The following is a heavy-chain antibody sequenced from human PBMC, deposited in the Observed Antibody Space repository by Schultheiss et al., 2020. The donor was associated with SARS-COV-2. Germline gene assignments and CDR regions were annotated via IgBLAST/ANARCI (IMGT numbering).Heavy chain of an antibody. CDR3: ASALDDFWSGSRFDY. CDR1: GFTFSSYG. Sequence: GSLRLSCAASGFTFSSYGMHWVRQAPGKGLEWVSSISSSSSYIYYADSVKGRFTISRDDSKNTLFLQMNSLRPEDTAVYYCASALDDFWSGSRFDYWGQGTLVTVSS. CDR2: ISSSSSYI. D-gene: IGHD3-3*01. V-gene: IGHV3-21*01. J-gene: IGHJ4*02.